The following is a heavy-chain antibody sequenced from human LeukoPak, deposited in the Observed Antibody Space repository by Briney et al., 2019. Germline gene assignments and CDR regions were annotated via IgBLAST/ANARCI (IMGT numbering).Heavy chain of an antibody. V-gene: IGHV4-59*01. CDR3: ARGPPGATVTTHHWFDP. J-gene: IGHJ5*02. Sequence: SETLSLTCTVSGGSISSYYWSWIRQPPGKGLEWIGYIYYSGSTNYNPSLKSRVTISVDTSKNQFSLKLSSVTAADTAVYYCARGPPGATVTTHHWFDPWGQGTLVTVSS. D-gene: IGHD4-17*01. CDR2: IYYSGST. CDR1: GGSISSYY.